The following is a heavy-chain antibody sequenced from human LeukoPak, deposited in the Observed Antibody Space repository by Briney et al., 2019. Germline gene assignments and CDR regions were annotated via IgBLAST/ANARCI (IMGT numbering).Heavy chain of an antibody. CDR3: ARARGVVVAATDYFDY. Sequence: ASVKVSCKASGYTFTSYHMYWVRQAPGQGLEWMGIINPSGGSTSYAQKFQGRVTMTRDMSTSTVYMELSSLRSEDTAVYYCARARGVVVAATDYFDYWGQGTLVTVSS. D-gene: IGHD2-15*01. CDR1: GYTFTSYH. J-gene: IGHJ4*02. V-gene: IGHV1-46*01. CDR2: INPSGGST.